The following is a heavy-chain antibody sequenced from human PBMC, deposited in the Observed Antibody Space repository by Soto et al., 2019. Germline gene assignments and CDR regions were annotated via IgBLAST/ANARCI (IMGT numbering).Heavy chain of an antibody. CDR2: INPSGGST. Sequence: ASVKVSCKASGYTFTSYYMHWVRQAPGQGLEWMGIINPSGGSTSYAQKFQGRVTMTRDTSTSIVYMELSSLRSEDTAVYYCARAKVTYYYDSSGYHPSYYYGMDVWGQGTTVTVSS. V-gene: IGHV1-46*01. CDR1: GYTFTSYY. D-gene: IGHD3-22*01. J-gene: IGHJ6*02. CDR3: ARAKVTYYYDSSGYHPSYYYGMDV.